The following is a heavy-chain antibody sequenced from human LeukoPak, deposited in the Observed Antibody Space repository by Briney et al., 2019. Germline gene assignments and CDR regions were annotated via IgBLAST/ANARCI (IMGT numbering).Heavy chain of an antibody. CDR2: IYYSGST. D-gene: IGHD3-22*01. CDR1: GGSISSSSYY. J-gene: IGHJ4*02. CDR3: ATQTDSSGYYYFDY. Sequence: PSETLSLTCTVAGGSISSSSYYWGWIRQPPGKGLEWIGSIYYSGSTYYNPSLKSRVAISVDTSKNQFSLKLSSVTAAGTAVYYCATQTDSSGYYYFDYWGQGTLVTVSS. V-gene: IGHV4-39*01.